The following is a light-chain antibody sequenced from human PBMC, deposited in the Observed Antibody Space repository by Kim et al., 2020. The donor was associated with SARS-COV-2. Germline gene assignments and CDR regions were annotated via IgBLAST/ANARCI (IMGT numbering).Light chain of an antibody. Sequence: LSPGERATLSCRASQSVSSYLAWYQQKPGQAPRLLIYDASNRATAIPARFSGSGSGTDFTLTISSLEPEDFAVYYCQQRSNWPLTFGGGTKVDIK. CDR1: QSVSSY. CDR2: DAS. V-gene: IGKV3-11*01. CDR3: QQRSNWPLT. J-gene: IGKJ4*01.